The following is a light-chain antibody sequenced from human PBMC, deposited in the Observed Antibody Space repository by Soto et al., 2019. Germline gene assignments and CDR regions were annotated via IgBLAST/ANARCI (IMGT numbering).Light chain of an antibody. V-gene: IGKV3-11*01. Sequence: EIVLTQSPATLSLSPGERATLSCRTSQSVGTYLAWYQQKPGQAPRLLIYDASIRATGIPARFSGSGSGTDFTLTISGLEPEDFAVYYCQQRTNGPPLSFGGGTKVEIK. CDR3: QQRTNGPPLS. CDR2: DAS. CDR1: QSVGTY. J-gene: IGKJ4*01.